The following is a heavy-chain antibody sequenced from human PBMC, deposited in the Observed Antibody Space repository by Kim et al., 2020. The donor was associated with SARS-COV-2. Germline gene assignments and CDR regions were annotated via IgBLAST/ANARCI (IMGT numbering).Heavy chain of an antibody. CDR2: IWYDGSNK. CDR3: AREIKVFPPYYYYGMDV. V-gene: IGHV3-33*01. D-gene: IGHD3-10*01. Sequence: GGSLRLSCAASGFTFSSYGMHWVRQAPGKGLEWVAVIWYDGSNKYYADSVKGRFTISRDNSKNTLYLQMNSLRAEDTAVYYCAREIKVFPPYYYYGMDVWGQGATVTVSS. J-gene: IGHJ6*02. CDR1: GFTFSSYG.